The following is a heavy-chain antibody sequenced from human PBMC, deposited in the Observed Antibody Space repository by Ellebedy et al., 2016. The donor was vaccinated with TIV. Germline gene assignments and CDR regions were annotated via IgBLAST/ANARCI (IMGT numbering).Heavy chain of an antibody. CDR1: GFTFSNAW. CDR2: IKQDGSEK. CDR3: ARDGGLRYWYFDL. J-gene: IGHJ2*01. V-gene: IGHV3-7*01. Sequence: GESLKISCAASGFTFSNAWMNWVRQAPGKGLEWVANIKQDGSEKYYVDSVKGRFTISRDNAKNSLYLHMNSLRAEDTAVYYCARDGGLRYWYFDLWGRGTLVTVSS. D-gene: IGHD4-17*01.